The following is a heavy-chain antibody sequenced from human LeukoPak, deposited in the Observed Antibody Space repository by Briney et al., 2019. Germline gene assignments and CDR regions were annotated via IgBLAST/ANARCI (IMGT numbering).Heavy chain of an antibody. CDR1: GGSISSYH. CDR2: IYYSGST. J-gene: IGHJ6*03. V-gene: IGHV4-59*01. D-gene: IGHD3-22*01. Sequence: SETLSLTCTVSGGSISSYHWSWIRQPPGKGLEWTGYIYYSGSTNYKPSLKSRVTISVDTSKNQFFLKLSSVTAADTAVYYCARGRFDYYDSSGYYRPREYYYYYYYMDVWGKGTTVTISS. CDR3: ARGRFDYYDSSGYYRPREYYYYYYYMDV.